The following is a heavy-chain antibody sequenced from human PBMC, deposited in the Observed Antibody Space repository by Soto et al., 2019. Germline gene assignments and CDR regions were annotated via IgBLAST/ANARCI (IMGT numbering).Heavy chain of an antibody. CDR2: IYYSGST. D-gene: IGHD2-2*01. V-gene: IGHV4-59*01. CDR3: ARVKSIGYCSSTSCYYDYYYYYGMDV. CDR1: GGSISSYY. Sequence: QVQLQESGPGLVKPSETLSLTCTVSGGSISSYYWSWIRQPTGKGLEWIGYIYYSGSTNYNPSLKSRVTISVDTSKNQFSLKLSSVTAADTAVYYCARVKSIGYCSSTSCYYDYYYYYGMDVWGQGTTVTVSS. J-gene: IGHJ6*02.